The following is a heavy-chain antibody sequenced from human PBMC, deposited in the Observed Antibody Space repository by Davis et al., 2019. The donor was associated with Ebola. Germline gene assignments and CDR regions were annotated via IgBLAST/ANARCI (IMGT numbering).Heavy chain of an antibody. J-gene: IGHJ4*02. CDR2: ITGSGDST. CDR1: GFTLSSHA. V-gene: IGHV3-23*01. Sequence: LSLTCAASGFTLSSHAMNWVRQAPGKGLEWVSTITGSGDSTHYADSVKGRFTISRDNSKNTLCLQMNSLRAEDTAVYYCAKDKGYGVPFDYWGQGTLVTVSS. CDR3: AKDKGYGVPFDY. D-gene: IGHD4-17*01.